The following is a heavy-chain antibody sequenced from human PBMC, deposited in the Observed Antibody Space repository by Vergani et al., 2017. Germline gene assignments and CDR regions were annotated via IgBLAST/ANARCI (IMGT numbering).Heavy chain of an antibody. CDR2: FYTGGGT. V-gene: IGHV4-61*02. CDR1: GGPISSGSYY. J-gene: IGHJ6*02. Sequence: QVQLQESGPGLVRPSQTLSLTCTVSGGPISSGSYYWSWFRQPAGKGLEWIGRFYTGGGTSYNPSLKSRVTISVDTSKNQFSLQLSSVTAADTAVYYCARDPLYSTTWPFLLLDMDVWGQGTTVTGSS. CDR3: ARDPLYSTTWPFLLLDMDV. D-gene: IGHD6-13*01.